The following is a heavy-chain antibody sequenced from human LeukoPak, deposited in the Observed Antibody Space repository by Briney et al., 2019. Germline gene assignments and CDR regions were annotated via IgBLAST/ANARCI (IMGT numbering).Heavy chain of an antibody. V-gene: IGHV4-39*01. Sequence: SETLSLTCTVSGGSISSSRYYWGWIRQPPGKGLEWIGSIYYSGSTYYNPSLKSRVTISVDTSKNQFSLKLSSVTAADTAVYYCARQRAVAGPDYWGQGTLVTVSS. CDR2: IYYSGST. D-gene: IGHD6-19*01. J-gene: IGHJ4*02. CDR3: ARQRAVAGPDY. CDR1: GGSISSSRYY.